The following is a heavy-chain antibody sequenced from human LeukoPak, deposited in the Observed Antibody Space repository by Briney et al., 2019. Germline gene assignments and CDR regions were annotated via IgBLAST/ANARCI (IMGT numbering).Heavy chain of an antibody. CDR1: GGSFSGYY. D-gene: IGHD1/OR15-1a*01. CDR3: ARTGTPGPIFDY. J-gene: IGHJ4*02. Sequence: SETLSLTCAVYGGSFSGYYWSWIRQPPGKGLEWIGEINHSGSTNYNPSLKSRVTMSLDTSNNQFSLKLTSVTAADTAVYYCARTGTPGPIFDYWGQGILVTVSS. CDR2: INHSGST. V-gene: IGHV4-34*01.